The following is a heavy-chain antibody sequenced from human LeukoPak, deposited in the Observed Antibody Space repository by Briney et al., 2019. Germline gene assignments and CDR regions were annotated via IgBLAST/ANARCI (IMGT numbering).Heavy chain of an antibody. Sequence: GASVKVSCKASGYTFTSYYMHWVRQAPGQGLEWMGIINPSGGSTSYAQKFQGRVTMTRDTSTSTVYMELSSLRSEDTAVYYCARGPGQKYYYDSSQLDYWGQGTLVTVSS. CDR1: GYTFTSYY. CDR2: INPSGGST. CDR3: ARGPGQKYYYDSSQLDY. J-gene: IGHJ4*02. D-gene: IGHD3-22*01. V-gene: IGHV1-46*01.